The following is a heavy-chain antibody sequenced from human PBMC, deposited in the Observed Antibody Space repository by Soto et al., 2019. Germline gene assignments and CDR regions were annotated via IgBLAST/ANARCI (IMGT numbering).Heavy chain of an antibody. CDR3: ARGDILTGYAFFDY. V-gene: IGHV3-21*01. D-gene: IGHD3-9*01. Sequence: EVQLVESGGGLVKPGGSLRLSCAASGFIFSSYYMNWVRQAPGKGLEWVSSISSSSSYIYYADSVKGRFTISRDNANNSLYLLINSLRAEDTAVYYCARGDILTGYAFFDYWGQGTLVTVSS. CDR2: ISSSSSYI. J-gene: IGHJ4*02. CDR1: GFIFSSYY.